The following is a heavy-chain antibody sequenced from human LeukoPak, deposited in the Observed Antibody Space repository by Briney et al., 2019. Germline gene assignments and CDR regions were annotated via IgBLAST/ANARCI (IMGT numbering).Heavy chain of an antibody. V-gene: IGHV3-23*01. CDR2: ISGSGDNT. CDR1: GFTFSTYW. Sequence: GGSLRLSCGGSGFTFSTYWISWVLQAPGNGLEWVSGISGSGDNTYYADSVKGRFTISRDNSKNTVYVQVKNLRAEDTAVYYCAKYSWGAVAAPFDYWGQGALVTVSS. D-gene: IGHD6-19*01. CDR3: AKYSWGAVAAPFDY. J-gene: IGHJ4*02.